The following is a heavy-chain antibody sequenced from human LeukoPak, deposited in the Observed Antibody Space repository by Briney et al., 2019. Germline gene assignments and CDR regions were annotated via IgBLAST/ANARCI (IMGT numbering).Heavy chain of an antibody. Sequence: PGGSLRLSCSASGFTFSSYAMHWVRQAPGKGLEHVSAISSNGGSTYYADSVKGRFTISRDNSKNTLYLQMSSLRAEDTAVYYCVRSLDTAMAMYYFDYWGQGTLVTVSS. D-gene: IGHD5-18*01. J-gene: IGHJ4*02. CDR3: VRSLDTAMAMYYFDY. CDR2: ISSNGGST. CDR1: GFTFSSYA. V-gene: IGHV3-64D*06.